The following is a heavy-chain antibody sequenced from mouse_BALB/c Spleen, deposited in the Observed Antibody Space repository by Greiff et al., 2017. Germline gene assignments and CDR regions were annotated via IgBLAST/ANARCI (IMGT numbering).Heavy chain of an antibody. V-gene: IGHV2-9*02. Sequence: VMLVESGPGLVAPSQSLSITCTVSGFSLTSYGVHWVRQPPGKGLEWLGVIWAGGSTNYNSALMSRLSISKDNSKSQVFLKMNSLQTDDTAMYYCASHYYGSSEYFDYWGQGTTLTVSS. D-gene: IGHD1-1*01. J-gene: IGHJ2*01. CDR1: GFSLTSYG. CDR2: IWAGGST. CDR3: ASHYYGSSEYFDY.